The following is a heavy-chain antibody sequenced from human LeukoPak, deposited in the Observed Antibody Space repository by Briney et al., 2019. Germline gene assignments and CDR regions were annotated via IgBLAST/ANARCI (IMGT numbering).Heavy chain of an antibody. Sequence: NSSETLSLTCVVSGVSITYSNWWSWIRQHPGKGLEWIGYIYYSGSTYYNPSLKSRVTISVDTSKNQFSLKLSSVTAADTAVYYCARDITGDRYFDNWGQGTLVTVSS. V-gene: IGHV4-31*11. D-gene: IGHD7-27*01. J-gene: IGHJ4*02. CDR1: GVSITYSNW. CDR3: ARDITGDRYFDN. CDR2: IYYSGST.